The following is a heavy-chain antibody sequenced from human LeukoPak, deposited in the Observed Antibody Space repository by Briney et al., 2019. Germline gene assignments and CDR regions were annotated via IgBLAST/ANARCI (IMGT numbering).Heavy chain of an antibody. CDR3: AKDSYSGYDWDDVGSGPFYY. D-gene: IGHD5-12*01. Sequence: GGSLRLSCAASGFTFSSNAMSWVRQAPGKGLEWVSAISGSGGSTYYADSVKGRFTISRDNSKNTLYLQMNSLRAEDTAVYYCAKDSYSGYDWDDVGSGPFYYWGQGTLVTVSS. J-gene: IGHJ4*02. CDR1: GFTFSSNA. V-gene: IGHV3-23*01. CDR2: ISGSGGST.